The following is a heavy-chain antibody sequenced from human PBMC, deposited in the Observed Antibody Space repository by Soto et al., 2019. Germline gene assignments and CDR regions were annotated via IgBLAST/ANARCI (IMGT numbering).Heavy chain of an antibody. CDR2: ISPGSRYP. V-gene: IGHV3-11*03. D-gene: IGHD3-22*01. CDR1: GFTFGDSY. J-gene: IGHJ4*02. CDR3: AKSIRLTMIVEPFDY. Sequence: GGSLRLSCAGSGFTFGDSYMSWIRQAPGKGLEWLSYISPGSRYPAYADSVKGRFTISRDNSKNTLYLQMNSLRAEDTAVYYCAKSIRLTMIVEPFDYWGQGTLVTVSS.